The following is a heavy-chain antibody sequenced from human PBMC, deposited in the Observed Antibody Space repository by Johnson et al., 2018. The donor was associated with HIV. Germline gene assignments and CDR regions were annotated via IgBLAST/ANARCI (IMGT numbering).Heavy chain of an antibody. CDR2: LRRSGSNI. V-gene: IGHV3-11*04. CDR1: GFTFSDYY. CDR3: ATYSSSWYKGGYAFDI. D-gene: IGHD6-13*01. J-gene: IGHJ3*02. Sequence: QMMLVESGGGLVKPGGSLRLSCAVSGFTFSDYYMSWIRQAPGKGLEWVSYLRRSGSNIYYADSVKGRCTISRDKAKNSLYLQMNSLRAEDTAVYDCATYSSSWYKGGYAFDIWGQGTMVTVSS.